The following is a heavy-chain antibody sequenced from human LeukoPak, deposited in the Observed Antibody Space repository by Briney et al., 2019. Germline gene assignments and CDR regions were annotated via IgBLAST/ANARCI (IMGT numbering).Heavy chain of an antibody. D-gene: IGHD6-6*01. J-gene: IGHJ4*02. CDR2: IKSETDGGTA. Sequence: GGSLRLSCAASAFTFNDAWMSWVRQAPGKGLEWVGRIKSETDGGTADYAAPVKGRFTISRDDSKNTLYLQINSLKTEDTAVYYCATSIAAVGSFDYWGQGTLVTVSS. CDR3: ATSIAAVGSFDY. V-gene: IGHV3-15*01. CDR1: AFTFNDAW.